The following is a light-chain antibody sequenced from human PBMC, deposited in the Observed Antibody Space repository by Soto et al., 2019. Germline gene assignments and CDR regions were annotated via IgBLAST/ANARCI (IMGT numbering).Light chain of an antibody. CDR2: DDR. V-gene: IGLV3-21*02. CDR1: NIGSKS. J-gene: IGLJ1*01. CDR3: QVWDDSLNGRV. Sequence: SYELTQPPSMSVAPGQTPRITCVGNNIGSKSVHWYQQKPGQAPVMVVYDDRDRPSGIPERFSGSNSGNTATLTISRVEAGDEADYYCQVWDDSLNGRVFGTGTKLTVL.